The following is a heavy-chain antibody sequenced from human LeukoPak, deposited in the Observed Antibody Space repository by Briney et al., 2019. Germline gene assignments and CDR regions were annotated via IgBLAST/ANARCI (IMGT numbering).Heavy chain of an antibody. V-gene: IGHV3-21*01. CDR1: GFIFSSYS. J-gene: IGHJ6*02. CDR3: ARDANYYYGMDV. CDR2: ISSSSSYI. Sequence: GGSLRLSCAASGFIFSSYSMNWVRQAPGKGLEWVSSISSSSSYIYYADSVKGRFTISRDNAKNSLYLQMNSLRAEDTAVYYCARDANYYYGMDVWGQGTTVTVSS.